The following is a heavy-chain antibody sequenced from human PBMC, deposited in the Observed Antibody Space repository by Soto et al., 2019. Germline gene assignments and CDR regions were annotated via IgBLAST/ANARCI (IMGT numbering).Heavy chain of an antibody. CDR3: ATSRESYSSSSSFDY. J-gene: IGHJ4*02. Sequence: ASVKVSCKASGYTFTGYYLHWVRQAPGQGLEWMGWINPNSGGTNYAQKFQGRVTMTRDTSISTAYMELSRLRSDDTALYYCATSRESYSSSSSFDYWGQGTLVTVSS. CDR1: GYTFTGYY. D-gene: IGHD6-6*01. CDR2: INPNSGGT. V-gene: IGHV1-2*02.